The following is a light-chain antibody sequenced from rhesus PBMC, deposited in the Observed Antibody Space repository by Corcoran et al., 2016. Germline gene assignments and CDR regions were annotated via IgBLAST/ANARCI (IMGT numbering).Light chain of an antibody. CDR3: CSYTGSFTVSM. Sequence: QAALTQPRSVSGSPGQSVTISCTGTSSDIGGYNFVSWYQKHPGTAPKLLIYEVTKRPSGVSDRFSASKSGNTASLTISGLQAKDEAFYPCCSYTGSFTVSMFGTGTRLTVL. J-gene: IGLJ1*01. CDR2: EVT. V-gene: IGLV2-32*01. CDR1: SSDIGGYNF.